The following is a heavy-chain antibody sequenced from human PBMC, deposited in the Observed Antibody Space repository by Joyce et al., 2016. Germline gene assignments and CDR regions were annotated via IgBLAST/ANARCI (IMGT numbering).Heavy chain of an antibody. CDR2: IFYSGST. CDR1: GGSIDSSNYY. J-gene: IGHJ6*03. D-gene: IGHD2/OR15-2a*01. V-gene: IGHV4-39*07. CDR3: VNIVLGGLNSYYYYMDV. Sequence: QLQFQESGPGLVKPSEALSLTCTISGGSIDSSNYYWGWIRQSPGKGLEWIGSIFYSGSTYINPSLKTRVGISADTSKKQFYLNVNSVTAADTAVYYCVNIVLGGLNSYYYYMDVWGKGTTVTVSS.